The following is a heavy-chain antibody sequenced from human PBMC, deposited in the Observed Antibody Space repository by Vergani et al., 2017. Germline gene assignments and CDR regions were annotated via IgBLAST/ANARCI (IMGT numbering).Heavy chain of an antibody. J-gene: IGHJ4*02. CDR1: GFTFDDYA. D-gene: IGHD3-22*01. V-gene: IGHV3-43D*04. CDR2: ISWDGGST. CDR3: AKDAXRYYYDSSGYYFDY. Sequence: EVQLVESGGVVVQPGGSLGLSCAASGFTFDDYAMHWVRQAPGKGLEWVSLISWDGGSTYYADSVKGRFTISRDNSKNSLYLQMNSLRAEDTALYYCAKDAXRYYYDSSGYYFDYWGQGTLVTVSS.